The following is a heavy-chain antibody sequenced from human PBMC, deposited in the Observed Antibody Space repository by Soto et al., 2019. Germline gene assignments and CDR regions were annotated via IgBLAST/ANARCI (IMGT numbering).Heavy chain of an antibody. CDR3: ARGKLSPYYYYGMDV. Sequence: GPSLKVSCKASGGTFSSYAISWVRQAPGQGLEWMGGIIPIFGTANYAQKFQGRVTITADKSTSTAYMELSSLRSEDTAVYYCARGKLSPYYYYGMDVWGQGTTVTVSS. CDR2: IIPIFGTA. D-gene: IGHD1-1*01. J-gene: IGHJ6*02. CDR1: GGTFSSYA. V-gene: IGHV1-69*06.